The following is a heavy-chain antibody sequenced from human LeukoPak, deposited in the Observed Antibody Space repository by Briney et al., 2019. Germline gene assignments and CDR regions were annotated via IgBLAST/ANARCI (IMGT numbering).Heavy chain of an antibody. CDR1: GYTFTGYF. CDR3: ARNKDYDLLVNYCDP. D-gene: IGHD3-9*01. CDR2: VNPNSGGT. J-gene: IGHJ5*02. V-gene: IGHV1-2*02. Sequence: ASVKVSCKASGYTFTGYFMHWVRQAPGQGLEWMGWVNPNSGGTNYAQKFQDRVTMTRDTSISTAYMELSRLRSDDTAVYYCARNKDYDLLVNYCDPWGQGTLLTVSS.